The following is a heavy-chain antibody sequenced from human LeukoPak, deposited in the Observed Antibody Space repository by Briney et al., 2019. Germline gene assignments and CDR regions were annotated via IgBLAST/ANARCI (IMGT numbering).Heavy chain of an antibody. CDR1: GFTFRSYD. CDR3: AKDSEIAAAGSYWYFDL. V-gene: IGHV3-30*18. CDR2: ISYDGSNK. D-gene: IGHD6-13*01. J-gene: IGHJ2*01. Sequence: PGGSLRLSCAASGFTFRSYDMHWVREAPGKGLQWGAVISYDGSNKYHTDYVKGRFTISRDNSKNTLYLRMNSLRAEDTAVYYCAKDSEIAAAGSYWYFDLWGRGTLVTVSS.